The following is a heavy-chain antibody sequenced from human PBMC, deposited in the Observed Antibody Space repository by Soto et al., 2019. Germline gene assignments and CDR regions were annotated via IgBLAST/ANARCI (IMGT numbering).Heavy chain of an antibody. CDR3: VQGGWLDF. Sequence: EVQLLESGGGLVQPGGSLRLSCAASGFSFSTFEMSWVRQAPGRGLEWVSFIRDDGSRTYYADAVKGRFTISRDNSKHTLYLQMTRLTAEDTAVYACVQGGWLDFWGQGTLVTFSS. V-gene: IGHV3-23*01. D-gene: IGHD3-16*01. CDR2: IRDDGSRT. J-gene: IGHJ5*01. CDR1: GFSFSTFE.